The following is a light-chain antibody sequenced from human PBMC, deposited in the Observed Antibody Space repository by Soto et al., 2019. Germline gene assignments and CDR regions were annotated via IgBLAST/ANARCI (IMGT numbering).Light chain of an antibody. CDR1: SSDVGTYNY. CDR3: ISYAGSLNLV. CDR2: EVN. Sequence: QLVLTQPPSASGSPGQAVTIACTGTSSDVGTYNYVSWYQHHPGKAPKLIIYEVNKRPSGVPDRFSGSKSGNTASLTVSGLQPEDEADYYCISYAGSLNLVFGGGTKLTVL. V-gene: IGLV2-8*01. J-gene: IGLJ2*01.